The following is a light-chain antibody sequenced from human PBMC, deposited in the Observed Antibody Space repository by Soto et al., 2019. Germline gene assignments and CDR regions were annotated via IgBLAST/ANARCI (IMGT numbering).Light chain of an antibody. J-gene: IGKJ3*01. CDR2: AAS. Sequence: DIQMTQSPSSLAASVGDRVTISCRASQGIANYLAWYQQKPGKVPKLLIYAASTLQAGVSSRFTGSGSGTDFPLAISTLQPEDVATYYCQKYNWPPFTFGHATKVDIK. V-gene: IGKV1-27*01. CDR1: QGIANY. CDR3: QKYNWPPFT.